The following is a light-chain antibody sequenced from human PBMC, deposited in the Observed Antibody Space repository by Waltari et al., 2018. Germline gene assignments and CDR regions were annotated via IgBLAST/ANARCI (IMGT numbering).Light chain of an antibody. CDR3: QQYYSTPPT. CDR2: GAS. V-gene: IGKV4-1*01. Sequence: VVSRADSKNVGGWYEEKPGQSPKLLSHGASTRESGVPDRFSGSGSGTDFALTISTLEGEDVAVYYCQQYYSTPPTFGQGTKVEIK. J-gene: IGKJ1*01. CDR1: VVSRADSKNV.